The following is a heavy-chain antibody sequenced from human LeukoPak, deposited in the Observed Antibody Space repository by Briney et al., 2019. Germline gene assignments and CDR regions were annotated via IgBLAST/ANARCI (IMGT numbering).Heavy chain of an antibody. CDR3: AKIRDCTNGVCPEWFDP. D-gene: IGHD2-8*01. V-gene: IGHV3-48*01. J-gene: IGHJ5*02. CDR1: GFTFSSYS. Sequence: GGSLRLSCAASGFTFSSYSMNWVRQAPGKGLEWVSYISSSSSTIYYAYSVKGRSTISRDNSKNTLYLQMNSLRAEDTAVYYCAKIRDCTNGVCPEWFDPWGQGTLVTVSS. CDR2: ISSSSSTI.